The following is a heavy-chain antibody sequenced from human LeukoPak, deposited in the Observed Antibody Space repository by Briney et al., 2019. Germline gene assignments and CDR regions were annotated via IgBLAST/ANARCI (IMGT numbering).Heavy chain of an antibody. V-gene: IGHV3-48*04. CDR1: GYSFTSYW. CDR3: ARDQGPLGSGSYYFPWYFDY. J-gene: IGHJ4*02. CDR2: ISSSSSTI. Sequence: GESLKISCKGSGYSFTSYWIGWVRQAPGKGLEWVSYISSSSSTIYYADSVKGRFTISRDNAKNSLYLQMNSLRAEDTAVYYCARDQGPLGSGSYYFPWYFDYWGQGTLVTVSS. D-gene: IGHD3-10*01.